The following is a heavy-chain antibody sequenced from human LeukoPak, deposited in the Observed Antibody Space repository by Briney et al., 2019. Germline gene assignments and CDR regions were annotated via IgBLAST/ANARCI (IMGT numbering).Heavy chain of an antibody. J-gene: IGHJ3*02. V-gene: IGHV4-31*03. CDR1: GGSINIGGYY. Sequence: SQTLSLTCTVSGGSINIGGYYWSWIRQHPGKGLEWIGYIYYSGSTYYNPSLKSRVTISVDTSKNQFSLKLSSVTAADTAVYYCARGGPGRYEVAFDIWGQGTMVTVSS. D-gene: IGHD1-1*01. CDR2: IYYSGST. CDR3: ARGGPGRYEVAFDI.